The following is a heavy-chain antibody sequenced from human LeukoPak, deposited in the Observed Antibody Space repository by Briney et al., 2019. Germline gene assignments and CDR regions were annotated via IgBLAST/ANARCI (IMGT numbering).Heavy chain of an antibody. CDR1: GITFSTYA. D-gene: IGHD3-9*01. V-gene: IGHV3-23*01. CDR2: ISGSGGST. Sequence: SGGSLRLSCAASGITFSTYAMSWVRQAPGKGLEWVSTISGSGGSTYYADSVKGRFTISRDNSKNTLYLQMNSLRADDTAVYYCAKWGDYDVLTGYYDPDYWGQGTLVTVSS. J-gene: IGHJ4*02. CDR3: AKWGDYDVLTGYYDPDY.